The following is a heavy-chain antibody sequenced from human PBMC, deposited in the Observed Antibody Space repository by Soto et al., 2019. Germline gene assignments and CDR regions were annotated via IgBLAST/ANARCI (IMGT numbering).Heavy chain of an antibody. D-gene: IGHD6-13*01. V-gene: IGHV4-30-4*01. Sequence: QVQLQESGPGLVKPSQTLSLTCTVSGGSISSGDYYWSWIRQPPGKGLEWIGYIYYSGRTYYNPSLKSRVTISVDTSKNQFSLKLSSVTAADTAVYYCARDLLGSSWYVGWFDPWGQGTLVTVSS. CDR2: IYYSGRT. CDR3: ARDLLGSSWYVGWFDP. J-gene: IGHJ5*02. CDR1: GGSISSGDYY.